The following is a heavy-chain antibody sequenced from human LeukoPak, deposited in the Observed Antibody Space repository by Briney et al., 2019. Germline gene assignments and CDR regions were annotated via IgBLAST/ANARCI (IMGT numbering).Heavy chain of an antibody. CDR2: IGTYDGDT. Sequence: ASVKVSCKASGYTFTNYGISWVRQAPGQGLEWMGWIGTYDGDTNFAQRVEGRVTLTIDTSTNTAYMELRSLRSDDTAMYYCARDPDVRYYDYVWGSYRSSRFDYWGQGTLVTVSS. J-gene: IGHJ4*02. D-gene: IGHD3-16*02. CDR1: GYTFTNYG. CDR3: ARDPDVRYYDYVWGSYRSSRFDY. V-gene: IGHV1-18*01.